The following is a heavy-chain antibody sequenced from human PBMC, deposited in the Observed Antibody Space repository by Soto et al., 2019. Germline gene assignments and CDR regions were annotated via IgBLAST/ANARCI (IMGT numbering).Heavy chain of an antibody. CDR1: GFTFSSYS. CDR3: ARVESQDYGGHPGRYDAFDV. D-gene: IGHD4-17*01. V-gene: IGHV3-21*01. Sequence: EVQLVESGGGLVKPGGSLRLSCAASGFTFSSYSMNWVRQAPGKGLEWVSSISSGSSYIYYADSVKGRFAISRDNAKNSLYLQMNSLRAEDTAVYYCARVESQDYGGHPGRYDAFDVWGQGTMVTVSS. CDR2: ISSGSSYI. J-gene: IGHJ3*01.